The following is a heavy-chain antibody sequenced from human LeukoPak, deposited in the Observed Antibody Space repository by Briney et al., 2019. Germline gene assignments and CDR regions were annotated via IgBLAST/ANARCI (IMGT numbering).Heavy chain of an antibody. D-gene: IGHD1-26*01. CDR3: ARDFRYSGSYYKGPDWYFDL. CDR1: GYTFTGYY. Sequence: GASVKVSCKASGYTFTGYYMHWVRQAPGQGLEWMGWINPNSGGTNYAQKFQGRVTMTRDTSISTAYMEPSRLRSDDTAVYYCARDFRYSGSYYKGPDWYFDLWGRGTLVTVSS. J-gene: IGHJ2*01. V-gene: IGHV1-2*02. CDR2: INPNSGGT.